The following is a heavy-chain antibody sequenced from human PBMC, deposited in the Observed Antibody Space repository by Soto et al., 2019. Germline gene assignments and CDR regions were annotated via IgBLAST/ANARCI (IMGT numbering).Heavy chain of an antibody. CDR2: IYYSGST. V-gene: IGHV4-31*03. CDR1: GGSISSGGYY. Sequence: QVQLQESGPGLVKPSQTLSLTCTVSGGSISSGGYYWSWIRQHPGKGLEWIGYIYYSGSTYYNPSPTSRVTITVDTSKNRSSLRLSSVTAADTAVYYCARDASVYYGLDVWGQGTTVTVSS. J-gene: IGHJ6*02. CDR3: ARDASVYYGLDV.